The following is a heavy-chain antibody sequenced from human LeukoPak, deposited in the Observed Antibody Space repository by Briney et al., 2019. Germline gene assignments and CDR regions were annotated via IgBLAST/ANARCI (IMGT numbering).Heavy chain of an antibody. D-gene: IGHD1-1*01. CDR3: ATDKSWNDPNAFDI. CDR2: FDPEDGET. J-gene: IGHJ3*02. V-gene: IGHV1-24*01. CDR1: GYTLTELS. Sequence: ASVKVPCKVSGYTLTELSMHWVRQAPGKGLEWMGGFDPEDGETIYAQKFQGRVTMTEDTSTDTAYMELSSLRSEDTAVYYCATDKSWNDPNAFDIWGQGTMVTVSS.